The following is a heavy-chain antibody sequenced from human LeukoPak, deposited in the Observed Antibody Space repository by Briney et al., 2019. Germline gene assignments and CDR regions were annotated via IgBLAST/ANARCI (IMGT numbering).Heavy chain of an antibody. CDR1: GGSISSGSYY. CDR3: ARDMAGATSIDY. D-gene: IGHD1-26*01. J-gene: IGHJ4*02. Sequence: SQTLSLTCTVSGGSISSGSYYWSWIRQPAGKGLEWIGRIYTSGSTNYNPSLKSRVTISVDTSKNQFSLNLGSVTAADTAVYYCARDMAGATSIDYWGQGTLVTVSS. CDR2: IYTSGST. V-gene: IGHV4-61*02.